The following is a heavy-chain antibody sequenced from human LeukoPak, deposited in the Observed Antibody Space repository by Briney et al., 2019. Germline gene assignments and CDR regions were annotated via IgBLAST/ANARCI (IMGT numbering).Heavy chain of an antibody. J-gene: IGHJ4*02. CDR2: ISGSGFSI. CDR3: ARSYNTGWYPEGL. CDR1: GFTFSSYV. Sequence: PGRSLRLSCAASGFTFSSYVMSWVRQAPGKGLEWVSTISGSGFSIYYADSVKGRFTISRDNSRNTLYLQMNSLRAEDTAVYYCARSYNTGWYPEGLWGQGTLVTVSS. D-gene: IGHD6-19*01. V-gene: IGHV3-23*01.